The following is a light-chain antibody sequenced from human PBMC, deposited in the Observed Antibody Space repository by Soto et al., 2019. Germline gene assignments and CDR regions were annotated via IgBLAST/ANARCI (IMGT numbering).Light chain of an antibody. CDR2: SDN. J-gene: IGLJ1*01. CDR1: SSSVGSNY. Sequence: QTVVTQPPSASGTPGQKVTITCTGRSSSVGSNYVYWYQHLPGTAPKLVIFSDNERPSGVPERFSGSKSGTSASLAISGLRSEDEADYYCSTWDDSLSGYVFGTGTNVTVL. V-gene: IGLV1-47*02. CDR3: STWDDSLSGYV.